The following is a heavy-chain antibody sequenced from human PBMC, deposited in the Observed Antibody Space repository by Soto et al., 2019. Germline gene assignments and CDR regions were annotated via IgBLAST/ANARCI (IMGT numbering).Heavy chain of an antibody. CDR2: INPSGGST. CDR3: ARANVDTAMALEVYYFDY. CDR1: GYTFTSYY. J-gene: IGHJ4*02. V-gene: IGHV1-46*01. D-gene: IGHD5-18*01. Sequence: ASVKVSCKASGYTFTSYYMHWVRQAPGQGLEWMGIINPSGGSTSYAQKFQGRVTMTRDTSTSTVYMELSSLRSEDTAVYYCARANVDTAMALEVYYFDYWGQGXLVTVYS.